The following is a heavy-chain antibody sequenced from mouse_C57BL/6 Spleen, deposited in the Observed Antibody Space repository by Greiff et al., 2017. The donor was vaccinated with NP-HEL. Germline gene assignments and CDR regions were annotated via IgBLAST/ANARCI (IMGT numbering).Heavy chain of an antibody. Sequence: VQLQQSGAELVKPGASVKLSCKASGYTFTSYWMQWVKQRPGQGLEWIGEIDPSDSYTNYNQKFKGKATLTVDTSSSKAYMQLSSLTSEDAAVYCGARGDNTYESYWGQGTLVTVSA. D-gene: IGHD5-1-1*01. CDR3: ARGDNTYESY. J-gene: IGHJ3*01. V-gene: IGHV1-50*01. CDR1: GYTFTSYW. CDR2: IDPSDSYT.